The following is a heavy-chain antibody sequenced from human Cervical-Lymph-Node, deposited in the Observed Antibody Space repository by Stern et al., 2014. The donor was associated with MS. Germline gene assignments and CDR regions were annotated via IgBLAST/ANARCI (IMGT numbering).Heavy chain of an antibody. CDR1: GGSIGSGSYY. V-gene: IGHV4-31*03. CDR2: IYYTGIS. J-gene: IGHJ6*02. D-gene: IGHD3-10*01. Sequence: QLQLQESGPGLVKPSQTLSLTCTVSGGSIGSGSYYWSWIRQHPGKGLGWIGYIYYTGISYYNPSLRSRVIISLDMSKSQLSLKLNSVTAADAAVYFCARGPLEGVGSATYYYGMDVWGQGTTVIVSS. CDR3: ARGPLEGVGSATYYYGMDV.